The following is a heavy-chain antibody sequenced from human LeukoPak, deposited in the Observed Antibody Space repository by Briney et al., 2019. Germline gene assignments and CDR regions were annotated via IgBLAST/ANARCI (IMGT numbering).Heavy chain of an antibody. D-gene: IGHD6-19*01. CDR1: GYTFTSYV. CDR2: INAGNGDT. CDR3: ARSPRSGWYWDY. V-gene: IGHV1-3*01. J-gene: IGHJ4*02. Sequence: ASVKVSCKASGYTFTSYVVHWVRQTPGQRLEWMGWINAGNGDTKYSQSFKGRVTITRDASASTAYMEVSSLRSEDTTVYYCARSPRSGWYWDYWGQGTLVTVSS.